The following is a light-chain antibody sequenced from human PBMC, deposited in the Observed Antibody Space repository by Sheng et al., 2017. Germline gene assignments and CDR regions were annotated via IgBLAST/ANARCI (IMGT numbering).Light chain of an antibody. CDR2: GAS. CDR1: QDISSF. CDR3: QQFNNYPLT. Sequence: AIQLTQSPSSLSASVGDRVTITCRASQDISSFLAWYQQKPGKAPNLLIYGASTLQSGVPSRFSGSGSGTDFTLTISSLQPEDFATYYCQQFNNYPLTFGGGTKVEIK. J-gene: IGKJ4*01. V-gene: IGKV1D-13*01.